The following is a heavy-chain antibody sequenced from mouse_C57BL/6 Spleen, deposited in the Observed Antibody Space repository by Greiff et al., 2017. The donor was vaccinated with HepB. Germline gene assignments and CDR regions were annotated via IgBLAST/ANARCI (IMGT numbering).Heavy chain of an antibody. Sequence: EVQRVESGGGLVKPGGSLKLSCAASGFTFSSYTMSWVRQTPEKRLEWVATISGGGGNTYYPDSVKGRFTISRDNAKNTLYLQMSSLRSEDTALYYCASLAYYSNSMDYWGQGTSVTVSS. CDR3: ASLAYYSNSMDY. J-gene: IGHJ4*01. V-gene: IGHV5-9*01. CDR1: GFTFSSYT. D-gene: IGHD2-5*01. CDR2: ISGGGGNT.